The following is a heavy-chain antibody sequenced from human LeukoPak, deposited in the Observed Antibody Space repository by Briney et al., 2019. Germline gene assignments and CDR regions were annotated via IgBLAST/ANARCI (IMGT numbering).Heavy chain of an antibody. CDR2: IKSDGSST. J-gene: IGHJ4*02. V-gene: IGHV3-74*01. CDR1: GFTFSNYW. Sequence: GGSLRLSCAASGFTFSNYWMHWVRQAPGKGPVWVSRIKSDGSSTRFADSVQGRSTISRDNGKNTVYLQMNSLRAEDTAVYYCARGGDTSNWYPGYFDYWGQGALVTVSS. D-gene: IGHD6-13*01. CDR3: ARGGDTSNWYPGYFDY.